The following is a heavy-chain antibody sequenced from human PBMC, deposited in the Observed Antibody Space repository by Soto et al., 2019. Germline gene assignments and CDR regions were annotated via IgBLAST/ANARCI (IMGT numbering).Heavy chain of an antibody. D-gene: IGHD5-18*01. CDR3: ARDRLMATAGTARHYFGLDV. V-gene: IGHV4-31*03. J-gene: IGHJ6*02. CDR1: GGSIRSGGYY. CDR2: IYYSGNT. Sequence: SETLSLTCTVSGGSIRSGGYYWIWVRQNPRKGLEWIGNIYYSGNTYYNPSLKSRLTISVDTSKNQFSLNLSSVTAADTAVYYCARDRLMATAGTARHYFGLDVWGQGTTVTVP.